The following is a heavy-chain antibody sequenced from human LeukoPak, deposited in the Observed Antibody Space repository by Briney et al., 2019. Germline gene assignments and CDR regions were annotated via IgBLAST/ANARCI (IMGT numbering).Heavy chain of an antibody. CDR3: ARIPMQGSPWDY. CDR2: INPNSGGT. Sequence: VASVKVSCKASGYTLTGYYMHWVRQAPGQGLEWMGWINPNSGGTNYAQKFQGRVTMTRDTSISTAYMELSRLRSDDTAVYYCARIPMQGSPWDYWGQGTLVTVSS. CDR1: GYTLTGYY. J-gene: IGHJ4*02. V-gene: IGHV1-2*02.